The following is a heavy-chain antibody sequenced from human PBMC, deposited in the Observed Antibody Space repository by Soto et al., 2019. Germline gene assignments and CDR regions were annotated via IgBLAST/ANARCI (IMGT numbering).Heavy chain of an antibody. CDR1: GGSISSGGYY. J-gene: IGHJ4*02. Sequence: SETLSLTCTVSGGSISSGGYYWSWIRQHPGKGLEWIGYIYYSGSTYYNPSLKSRVTISVDTSKNQFSLKLSSVTAADTAVYYCARGGTYCTNGVCYRYFDYWGQGTLVTVSS. CDR2: IYYSGST. V-gene: IGHV4-31*03. D-gene: IGHD2-8*01. CDR3: ARGGTYCTNGVCYRYFDY.